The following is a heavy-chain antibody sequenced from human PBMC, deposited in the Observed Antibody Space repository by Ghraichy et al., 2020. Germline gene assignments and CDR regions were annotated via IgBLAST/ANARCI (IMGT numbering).Heavy chain of an antibody. D-gene: IGHD1-7*01. CDR3: AKDLWSGTTPYYFDY. CDR2: ISGSGGST. CDR1: GFTFSSYA. J-gene: IGHJ4*02. V-gene: IGHV3-23*01. Sequence: LSLTCAASGFTFSSYAMSWVRQAPGKGLEWVSAISGSGGSTYYADSVKGRFTISRDNSKNTLYLQMNSLRAEDTAVYYCAKDLWSGTTPYYFDYWGQGTLVTVSS.